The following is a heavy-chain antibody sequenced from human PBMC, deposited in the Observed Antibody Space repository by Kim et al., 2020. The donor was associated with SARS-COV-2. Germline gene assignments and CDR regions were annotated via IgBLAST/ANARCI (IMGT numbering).Heavy chain of an antibody. CDR3: ACGVRYFDWLESPTFDY. Sequence: SETLSLTCTVSGGSISSYYWSWIRQPPGKGLEWIGYIYYSGSTNYNPSLKSRVTISVDTSKNQFSLKLSSVTAADTAVYYCACGVRYFDWLESPTFDYWGQGTLVTVSS. J-gene: IGHJ4*02. V-gene: IGHV4-59*13. CDR2: IYYSGST. D-gene: IGHD3-9*01. CDR1: GGSISSYY.